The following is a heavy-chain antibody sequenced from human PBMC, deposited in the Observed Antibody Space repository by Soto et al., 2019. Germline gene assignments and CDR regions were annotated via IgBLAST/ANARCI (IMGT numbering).Heavy chain of an antibody. CDR1: AFTFSDYH. Sequence: QVHLVESGGGLVKPGGSLRLSCAASAFTFSDYHMSWIRQAPGKGLEWIGYVYYSGSSDYIPSLKSRLSMSIDKSKNQFHLKLNSVTAADTATYYCARMSYFYDKWYFDLWGRGTLVTVSS. J-gene: IGHJ2*01. CDR3: ARMSYFYDKWYFDL. CDR2: VYYSGSS. V-gene: IGHV4-30-4*08. D-gene: IGHD3-22*01.